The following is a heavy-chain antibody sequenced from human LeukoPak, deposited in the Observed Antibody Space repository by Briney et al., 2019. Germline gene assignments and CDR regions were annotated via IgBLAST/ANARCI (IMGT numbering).Heavy chain of an antibody. CDR2: ISSISSTI. D-gene: IGHD5-18*01. J-gene: IGHJ4*02. CDR3: ARGGTRQLWSEIDY. V-gene: IGHV3-48*01. Sequence: GGSLRLSCAASGFTFSSYNMNWVRQAPGKGLEWVSYISSISSTIHYADSVKGRFTISRDNSKNTLYLQMNSLRAEDTAVYYCARGGTRQLWSEIDYWGQGTLVTVSS. CDR1: GFTFSSYN.